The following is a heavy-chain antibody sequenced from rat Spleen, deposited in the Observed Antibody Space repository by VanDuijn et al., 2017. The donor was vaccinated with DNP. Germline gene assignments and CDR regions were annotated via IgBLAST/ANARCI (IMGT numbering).Heavy chain of an antibody. Sequence: EVQLVESGGGLVQPGRSLKLSCAASGFTFSSYWMYWIRQAPGKGLEWVASIKTDGGSTYYSDSVKGRFTISRDNAENTVYLQMNSLRSEDTATYYWARDGGVPFDYWGQGVMVTVSS. CDR1: GFTFSSYW. J-gene: IGHJ2*01. CDR3: ARDGGVPFDY. CDR2: IKTDGGST. V-gene: IGHV5-58*01. D-gene: IGHD1-11*01.